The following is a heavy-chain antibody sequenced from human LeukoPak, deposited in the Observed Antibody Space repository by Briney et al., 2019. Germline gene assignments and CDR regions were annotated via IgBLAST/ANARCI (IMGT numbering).Heavy chain of an antibody. J-gene: IGHJ4*02. V-gene: IGHV1-2*02. Sequence: GASVKVSCKASGHTFPAFYMLWVRQAPGQGLEGMGWINPNTGGTNYAPKFQGRVTMTRDTSISTGYMEVSGLRSDDTAVYFCATYYLDTSARDWGQGTLVTVSS. CDR1: GHTFPAFY. CDR3: ATYYLDTSARD. D-gene: IGHD3-22*01. CDR2: INPNTGGT.